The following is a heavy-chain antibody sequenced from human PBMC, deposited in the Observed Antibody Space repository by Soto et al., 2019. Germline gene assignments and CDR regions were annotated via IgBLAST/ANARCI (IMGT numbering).Heavy chain of an antibody. V-gene: IGHV3-23*01. J-gene: IGHJ4*02. CDR3: AKAGGIAVPGSHLDY. D-gene: IGHD6-19*01. Sequence: EVQLLESGGGSVQPGGSLRLSCATSGFTFSSYAMSWVRQAPGKGLEWVSAISGSGGSTKYADPAEGRFTISRDNSKNTLYLPMSSLRAADTAVYYCAKAGGIAVPGSHLDYWGQGTLVTVSS. CDR1: GFTFSSYA. CDR2: ISGSGGST.